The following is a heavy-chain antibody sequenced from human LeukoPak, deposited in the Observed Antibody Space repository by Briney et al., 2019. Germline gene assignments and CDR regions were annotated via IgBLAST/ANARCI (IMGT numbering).Heavy chain of an antibody. J-gene: IGHJ3*02. CDR1: GYTFTSYY. D-gene: IGHD2/OR15-2a*01. CDR2: INPSGGST. V-gene: IGHV1-46*01. Sequence: APVKVSCKASGYTFTSYYMHWVRQAPGQGLEWMGIINPSGGSTSYAQKFQGRVTMTRDTSTSTVYMELSSLRSEDTAVYYCARIVSDADAFDIWGQGTMVTVSS. CDR3: ARIVSDADAFDI.